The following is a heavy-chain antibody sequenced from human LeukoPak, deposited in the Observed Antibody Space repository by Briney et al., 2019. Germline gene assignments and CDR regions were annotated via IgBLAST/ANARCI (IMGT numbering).Heavy chain of an antibody. CDR1: GYTFTSYY. D-gene: IGHD3-10*01. CDR2: INPSGGST. Sequence: ASVKVSCKASGYTFTSYYMHWVRQAPGQGLEWMGIINPSGGSTSYAQKFQGRVTMTRDTSTSTVYMELSSLRSEDTAVYYCARAYYGSGSYKRVFDYWGQGTPVTVSS. CDR3: ARAYYGSGSYKRVFDY. V-gene: IGHV1-46*01. J-gene: IGHJ4*02.